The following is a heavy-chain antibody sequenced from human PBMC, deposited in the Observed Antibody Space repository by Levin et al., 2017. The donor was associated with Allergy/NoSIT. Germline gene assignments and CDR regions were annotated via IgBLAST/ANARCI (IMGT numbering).Heavy chain of an antibody. CDR3: AVNTPMTINWVSGCDS. J-gene: IGHJ4*02. Sequence: SGGSLRLSCAASGFTFSSNGMHWVRQAPGKGLEWVAVISYDGSNKYYADSVKGRFTISRDNSKNTLYLQMNSLRAEDSAVYYCAVNTPMTINWVSGCDSWGQGTLVTVSS. CDR1: GFTFSSNG. V-gene: IGHV3-30*03. CDR2: ISYDGSNK. D-gene: IGHD5-18*01.